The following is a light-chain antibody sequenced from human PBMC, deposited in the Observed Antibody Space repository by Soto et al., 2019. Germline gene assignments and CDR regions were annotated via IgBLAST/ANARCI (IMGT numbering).Light chain of an antibody. Sequence: EIVMTQSPATLSVSPGERATLSCRASQSVSSNLAWYQLKPGQTPRLLIFGASTRATGIPARFSGSGSGTEFTLTITSLQSEDFAVYYCQHYGYPQWTFGQGTKVDIK. CDR2: GAS. V-gene: IGKV3-15*01. J-gene: IGKJ1*01. CDR1: QSVSSN. CDR3: QHYGYPQWT.